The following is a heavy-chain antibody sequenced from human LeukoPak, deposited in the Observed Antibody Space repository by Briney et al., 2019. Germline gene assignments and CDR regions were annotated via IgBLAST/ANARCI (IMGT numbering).Heavy chain of an antibody. CDR3: AREKIGSGYDQDLDY. Sequence: GASVKVSCKASGYTFTDYYLHWVRQAPGQGLEWMGWINPNSGGTNFAQKFQGRVTMTRDTSISTAYMELSRLRSDDTAVYYCAREKIGSGYDQDLDYWGQGTLVTVSS. CDR1: GYTFTDYY. J-gene: IGHJ4*02. D-gene: IGHD5-12*01. V-gene: IGHV1-2*02. CDR2: INPNSGGT.